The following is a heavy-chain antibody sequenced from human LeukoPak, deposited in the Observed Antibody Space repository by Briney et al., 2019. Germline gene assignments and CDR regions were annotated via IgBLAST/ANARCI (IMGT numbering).Heavy chain of an antibody. D-gene: IGHD3-22*01. V-gene: IGHV3-53*04. CDR3: ARFSGSSGYYHDY. J-gene: IGHJ4*02. CDR2: IYSGGST. Sequence: PGGSLRLSCAASGFTVSSNYMSWVRQAPGKGLEWVSVIYSGGSTYYADSVKGRFTISRHNSKNTLYLQMNSLRAEDTAVYYYARFSGSSGYYHDYWGQGTLVTVSS. CDR1: GFTVSSNY.